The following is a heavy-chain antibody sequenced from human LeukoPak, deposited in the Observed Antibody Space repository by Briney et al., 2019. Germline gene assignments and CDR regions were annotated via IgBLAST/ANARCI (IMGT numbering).Heavy chain of an antibody. CDR2: FDPEDGET. CDR1: GYTLTELS. CDR3: ATVVEYGDYVFDY. V-gene: IGHV1-24*01. D-gene: IGHD4-17*01. Sequence: ASVKVSCRVSGYTLTELSMHWVRQAPGKGLGWMGGFDPEDGETICAQKFQGRVTMTEDTSTDTAYMELSSLRSEDTAVYYCATVVEYGDYVFDYWGQGTLVTVSS. J-gene: IGHJ4*02.